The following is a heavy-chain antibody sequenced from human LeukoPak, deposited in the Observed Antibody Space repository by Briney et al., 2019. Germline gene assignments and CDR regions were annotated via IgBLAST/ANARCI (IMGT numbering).Heavy chain of an antibody. J-gene: IGHJ4*02. V-gene: IGHV4-34*01. D-gene: IGHD3-16*02. CDR2: INHSGST. CDR3: ARGPGLRLGELSLSRPFDY. CDR1: GGSFSGYY. Sequence: SETLSLTCAVYGGSFSGYYWSWIRQPPGKGLEWIGEINHSGSTNYNPSLKSRVTISVDTSKNQFSLKLSSVTAADTAVYYCARGPGLRLGELSLSRPFDYWGQGTLVTVSS.